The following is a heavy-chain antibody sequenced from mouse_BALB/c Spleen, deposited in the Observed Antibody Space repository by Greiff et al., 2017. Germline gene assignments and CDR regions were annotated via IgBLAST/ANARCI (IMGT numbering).Heavy chain of an antibody. Sequence: VKLMESGPGLVAPSQSLSITCTVSGFSLTSYGVHWVRQPPGKGLEWLGVIWAGGSTNYNSALMSRLSISKDNSKSQVFLKMNSLQTDDTAMYSCASPLLRPWSYAMDYWGQGTSVTVSS. J-gene: IGHJ4*01. D-gene: IGHD1-2*01. CDR1: GFSLTSYG. V-gene: IGHV2-9*02. CDR3: ASPLLRPWSYAMDY. CDR2: IWAGGST.